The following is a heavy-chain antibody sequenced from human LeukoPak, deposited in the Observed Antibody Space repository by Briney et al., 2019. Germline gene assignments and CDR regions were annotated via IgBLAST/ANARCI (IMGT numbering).Heavy chain of an antibody. CDR2: IYYSGST. CDR1: GGSISSYY. CDR3: AREYSSSSGRRAFDF. D-gene: IGHD6-6*01. J-gene: IGHJ3*01. Sequence: SETLSLTCTVSGGSISSYYWNWIRQPPGKGLEWIGYIYYSGSTNYNPSPKSRVTTLVDTSKNQFSLRLSSVTAADTAVYYCAREYSSSSGRRAFDFWGQGTMVTVSS. V-gene: IGHV4-59*08.